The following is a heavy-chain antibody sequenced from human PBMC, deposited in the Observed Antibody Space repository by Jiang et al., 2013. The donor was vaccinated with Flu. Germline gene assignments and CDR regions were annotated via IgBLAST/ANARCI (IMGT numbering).Heavy chain of an antibody. CDR2: INTITGNP. CDR1: IHIFYHV. CDR3: ARGSSWF. J-gene: IGHJ5*01. D-gene: IGHD6-13*01. V-gene: IGHV7-4-1*02. Sequence: QSGSELKKPWGSVKFPARLWIHIFYHVINWVRQAPGQGLEWVGWINTITGNPTYAQDFTGRFVFSLDTSVDTAYLEISSLGAEDTAVYYCARGSSWF.